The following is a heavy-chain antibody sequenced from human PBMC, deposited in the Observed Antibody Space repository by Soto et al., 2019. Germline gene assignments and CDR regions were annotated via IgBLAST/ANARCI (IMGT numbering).Heavy chain of an antibody. CDR3: AILYYYDSGDYYSNYQYYGMDV. Sequence: VASVKVSCKASGFTFTSFYMHWVRQAPGQGPEWMGIMHPYGGSTGYAQKFQGRVTLTRDTSTRTDYMGLSSLRSDDTAVYYCAILYYYDSGDYYSNYQYYGMDVWGQGTTVTVSS. V-gene: IGHV1-46*01. CDR2: MHPYGGST. CDR1: GFTFTSFY. D-gene: IGHD3-22*01. J-gene: IGHJ6*02.